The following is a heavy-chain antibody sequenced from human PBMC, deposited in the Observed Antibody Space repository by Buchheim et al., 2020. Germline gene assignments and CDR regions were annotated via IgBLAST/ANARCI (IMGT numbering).Heavy chain of an antibody. CDR2: IYTSGST. CDR1: GGSISSGSYY. V-gene: IGHV4-61*02. CDR3: ARGTLQYSIIELNYYYYGMDV. J-gene: IGHJ6*02. D-gene: IGHD1-26*01. Sequence: QVQLQESGPGLVKPSQTLSLTCTVSGGSISSGSYYWSWIRQPAGKGLEWIWRIYTSGSTNYNPSLKSRVTISVDTSKNQFSLKLSSVTAADTAVYYCARGTLQYSIIELNYYYYGMDVWGQGTT.